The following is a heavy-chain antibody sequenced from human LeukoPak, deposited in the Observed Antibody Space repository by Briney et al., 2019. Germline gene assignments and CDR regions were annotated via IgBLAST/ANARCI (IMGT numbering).Heavy chain of an antibody. J-gene: IGHJ4*02. CDR2: ISYDGGNT. V-gene: IGHV3-30*01. Sequence: WVAVISYDGGNTYYADSVKGRFSISRDNSKNTVYLQMNSLRPEDTAVNYCASGVVVLPTRYWGQGTLVTVSS. D-gene: IGHD2-21*01. CDR3: ASGVVVLPTRY.